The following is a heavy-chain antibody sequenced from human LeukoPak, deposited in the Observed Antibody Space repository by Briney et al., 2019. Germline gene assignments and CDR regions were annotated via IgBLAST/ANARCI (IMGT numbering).Heavy chain of an antibody. V-gene: IGHV3-21*01. CDR2: ISHSGSI. CDR3: ARDVSSGGAFDI. Sequence: GGSLRLSCAASGFTFSSYSMNWVRQAPGKGLEWVSSISHSGSISYADSVKGRFTISRDNAKNSLYLQMNSLRAEDTAVYYCARDVSSGGAFDIWGKGTTVTVSS. D-gene: IGHD3-10*01. CDR1: GFTFSSYS. J-gene: IGHJ6*04.